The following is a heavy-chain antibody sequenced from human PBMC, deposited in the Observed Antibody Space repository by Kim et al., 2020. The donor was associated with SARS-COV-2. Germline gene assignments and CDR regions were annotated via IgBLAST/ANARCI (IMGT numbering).Heavy chain of an antibody. Sequence: SETLSLTCTVSGGSISSGGYYWSWIRQHPGKGLEWIGYIYYSGSTYYNPSLKSRVTISVDTSKNQFSLKLSSVTAADTAVYCCARDRGCSGGSCYGAGYFNHWGRGTLVTGSS. CDR3: ARDRGCSGGSCYGAGYFNH. D-gene: IGHD2-15*01. J-gene: IGHJ2*01. V-gene: IGHV4-31*03. CDR2: IYYSGST. CDR1: GGSISSGGYY.